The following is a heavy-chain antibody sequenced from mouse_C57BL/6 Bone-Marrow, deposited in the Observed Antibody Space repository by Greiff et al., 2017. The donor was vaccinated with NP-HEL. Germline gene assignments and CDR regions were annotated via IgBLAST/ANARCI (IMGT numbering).Heavy chain of an antibody. CDR2: IYPRSGNT. V-gene: IGHV1-81*01. CDR3: ARRYYGSSFHWYFDV. D-gene: IGHD1-1*01. Sequence: LQESGAELARPGASVKLSCKASGYTFTSYGISWVKQRTGQGLEWIGEIYPRSGNTYYNEKFKGKATLTADKSSSTAYMELRSLTSEDSAVYFCARRYYGSSFHWYFDVWGTGTTVTVSS. CDR1: GYTFTSYG. J-gene: IGHJ1*03.